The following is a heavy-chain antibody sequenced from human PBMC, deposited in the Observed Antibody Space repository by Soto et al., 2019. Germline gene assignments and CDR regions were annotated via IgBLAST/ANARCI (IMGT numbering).Heavy chain of an antibody. J-gene: IGHJ4*02. CDR2: INHSGSA. Sequence: QVQLQQWGAGLLKPSETLSLTCAVYGGSFSGYYWSWIRQPPGKGLEWIGEINHSGSAHYNPSLMSRVTISVDTSKNQFSLKLSSVTAADTAVFYCARGVYNSIFGVISLDYWGQGTLVTVSS. CDR1: GGSFSGYY. CDR3: ARGVYNSIFGVISLDY. V-gene: IGHV4-34*01. D-gene: IGHD3-3*01.